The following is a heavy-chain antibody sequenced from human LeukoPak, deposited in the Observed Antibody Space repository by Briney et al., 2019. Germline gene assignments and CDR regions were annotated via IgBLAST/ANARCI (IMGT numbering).Heavy chain of an antibody. CDR1: GFTFTSYA. CDR3: ARAGAADGQGQMSRY. J-gene: IGHJ4*02. D-gene: IGHD6-13*01. CDR2: ITGTGGST. V-gene: IGHV3-23*01. Sequence: PGGSLRLSCAASGFTFTSYAMSWVRQAPGKGLEWVSAITGTGGSTYYAASVKGRFTVSRDNSKNTLYLQMNSLRAEDTAVYYCARAGAADGQGQMSRYWGQGTLVTVSS.